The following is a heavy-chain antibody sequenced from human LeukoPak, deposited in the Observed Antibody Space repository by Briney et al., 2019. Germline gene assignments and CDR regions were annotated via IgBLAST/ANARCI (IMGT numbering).Heavy chain of an antibody. D-gene: IGHD1-1*01. J-gene: IGHJ5*02. V-gene: IGHV4-59*01. CDR2: ISYSGST. Sequence: TSETLSLTCTVSGGSISSYYWSCIRHPPGKGLEWIGYISYSGSTNFNPSLKSRVTISVDTSKNQFSLKLSSVTAADTAVYYCAREGTAGTNLNWFDPWGQGTLVTVSS. CDR1: GGSISSYY. CDR3: AREGTAGTNLNWFDP.